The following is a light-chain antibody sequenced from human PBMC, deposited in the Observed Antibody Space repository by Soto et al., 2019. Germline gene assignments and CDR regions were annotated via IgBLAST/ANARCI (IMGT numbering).Light chain of an antibody. V-gene: IGLV1-51*01. CDR2: DDN. CDR3: GSWDSSLSAYV. Sequence: QSVMTQPASVSADPGQKVTISSTGRSSNIGGNTVSWYQQLPGTAPNLLIYDDNKRHSGIPDRFSGSKSGTSANLGITGFQTGDEADYYCGSWDSSLSAYVLGTRTK. J-gene: IGLJ1*01. CDR1: SSNIGGNT.